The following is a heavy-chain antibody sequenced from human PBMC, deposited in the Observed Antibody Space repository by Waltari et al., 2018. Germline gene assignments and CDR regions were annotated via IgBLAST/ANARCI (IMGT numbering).Heavy chain of an antibody. CDR2: ISDNSRST. CDR3: ATRAYSSSWFWFDP. V-gene: IGHV3-23*01. CDR1: GFTFSTYV. D-gene: IGHD6-13*01. Sequence: EVQLLESGGGLVQPGGSLRLSCAASGFTFSTYVMTWVRQAPGKGLEWVSAISDNSRSTYYADSVQGRFTISRDNSRNALYLQMNSLRAEDTAVYYCATRAYSSSWFWFDPWGQGTLVTVSS. J-gene: IGHJ5*02.